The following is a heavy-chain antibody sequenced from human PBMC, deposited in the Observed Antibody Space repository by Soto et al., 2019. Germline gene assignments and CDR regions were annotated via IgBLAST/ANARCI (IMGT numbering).Heavy chain of an antibody. CDR1: GFTFSSYA. CDR3: AKDQDIVLMVYASPLLRAPGE. J-gene: IGHJ4*02. V-gene: IGHV3-23*01. D-gene: IGHD2-8*01. Sequence: GGSLRLSCAASGFTFSSYAMSWVRQAPGKGLEWVSAISGSGGSTYYADSVKGRFTISRDNSKNTLYLQMNSLRAEDTAVYYCAKDQDIVLMVYASPLLRAPGEWGQGTLVTVSS. CDR2: ISGSGGST.